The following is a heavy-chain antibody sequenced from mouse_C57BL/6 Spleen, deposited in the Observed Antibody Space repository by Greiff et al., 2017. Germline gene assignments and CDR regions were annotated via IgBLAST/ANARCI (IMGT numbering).Heavy chain of an antibody. J-gene: IGHJ4*01. CDR1: GYAFSSSW. V-gene: IGHV1-82*01. Sequence: QVQLQQSGPELVKPGASVKISCKASGYAFSSSWMNWVKQRPGTGLEWIGRIYPGDGDTNYNGKFKGKATLTADKSSSTAYMQLSSLTSEDSAVYFCARADYYAMDYWGQGTSVTVSS. CDR2: IYPGDGDT. CDR3: ARADYYAMDY.